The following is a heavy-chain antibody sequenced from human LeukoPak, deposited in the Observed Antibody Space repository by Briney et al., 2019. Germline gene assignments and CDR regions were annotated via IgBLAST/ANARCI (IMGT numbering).Heavy chain of an antibody. Sequence: ASVKVSCKASGYTFTSYDIHWVRQATGQGLEWMGWMNPNSGGTNYAQKFQGRVTMTRDTSISTAYMELSRLRSDDTAVYYCARGQWGWGSLEAFDIWGQGTMVTVSS. CDR1: GYTFTSYD. CDR2: MNPNSGGT. V-gene: IGHV1-2*02. J-gene: IGHJ3*02. D-gene: IGHD3-16*02. CDR3: ARGQWGWGSLEAFDI.